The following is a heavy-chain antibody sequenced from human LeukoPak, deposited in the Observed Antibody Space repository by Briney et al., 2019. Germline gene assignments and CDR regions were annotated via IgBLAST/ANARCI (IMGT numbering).Heavy chain of an antibody. CDR2: IGSDNKP. D-gene: IGHD3-10*01. V-gene: IGHV3-23*01. CDR1: GFTFSAYA. J-gene: IGHJ4*02. CDR3: AKDRMYGSGSYSLLDY. Sequence: GGSLRLSCEASGFTFSAYAMTWVRQAPGKGLEWVSSIGSDNKPHYSESVKGRFAISRDNSKSTLYLQMNSLRAEDTAVYYCAKDRMYGSGSYSLLDYWGQGTLVTVSS.